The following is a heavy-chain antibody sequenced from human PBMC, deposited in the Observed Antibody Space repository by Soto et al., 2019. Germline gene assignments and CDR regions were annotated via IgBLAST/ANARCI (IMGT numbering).Heavy chain of an antibody. J-gene: IGHJ6*02. Sequence: SETLSLTCTVSGGSISSYYRSWIRQPPGKGLEWIGYIYYSGSTNYNPSLKSRVTISVDTSKNQFSLKMSSVTAADTAVYYCARESGWFGNPYYYYYGMDVWGQGTTVTVSS. V-gene: IGHV4-59*01. CDR3: ARESGWFGNPYYYYYGMDV. CDR1: GGSISSYY. CDR2: IYYSGST. D-gene: IGHD3-10*01.